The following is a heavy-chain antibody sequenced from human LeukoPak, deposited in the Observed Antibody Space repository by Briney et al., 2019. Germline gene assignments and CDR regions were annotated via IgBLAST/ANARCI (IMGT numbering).Heavy chain of an antibody. CDR1: GGTFSSYA. CDR3: ARGETITRGFDY. J-gene: IGHJ4*02. CDR2: IIPIFGTA. V-gene: IGHV1-69*13. Sequence: SVKVSCKASGGTFSSYAISRVRQAPGQGLEWMGGIIPIFGTANYAQKFQGRVTITADESTSIAYMELSSLRSEDTAVYYCARGETITRGFDYWGQGTLVTVSS. D-gene: IGHD5-24*01.